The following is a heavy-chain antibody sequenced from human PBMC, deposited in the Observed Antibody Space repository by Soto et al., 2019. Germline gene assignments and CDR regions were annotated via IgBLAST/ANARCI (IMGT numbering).Heavy chain of an antibody. V-gene: IGHV1-69*01. CDR1: GGTFSSYA. CDR2: IIPISETT. CDR3: ARSQGSSTSLEIYYYYYYGMDV. D-gene: IGHD2-2*01. J-gene: IGHJ6*02. Sequence: VQLVQSGAEVKKPGSSVKVSCKASGGTFSSYAISWVRQAPGQGLEWMGGIIPISETTNYAQKFQGRVTITADESKSTAYMELSRLRSEDTAVYYCARSQGSSTSLEIYYYYYYGMDVWGQGTTVTVSS.